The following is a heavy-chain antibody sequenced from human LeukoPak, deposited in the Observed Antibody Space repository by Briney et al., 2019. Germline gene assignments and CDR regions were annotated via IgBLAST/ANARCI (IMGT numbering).Heavy chain of an antibody. J-gene: IGHJ6*04. Sequence: TSEPLSLPCTVSGGSISSYYWSWLRQPPRKGREWIGYIYYSGSTNYNLSLKSRVTISVDTSKNQFSLKLSSVTAADTAVYYCARGPGYNWKAHYYYYGMDVWGKGTTVTVSS. V-gene: IGHV4-59*01. CDR2: IYYSGST. CDR3: ARGPGYNWKAHYYYYGMDV. CDR1: GGSISSYY. D-gene: IGHD1-1*01.